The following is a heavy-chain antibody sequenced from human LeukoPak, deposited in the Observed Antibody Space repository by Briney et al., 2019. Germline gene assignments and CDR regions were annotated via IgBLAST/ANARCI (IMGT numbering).Heavy chain of an antibody. Sequence: GASVKVSCKASGGTLSSYAISWVRQAPGQGLEWMGGIVPIFGTANYAQKFQGRVTITADESTSTAYMELSSLRSEDTAVYYCARDSAPSRAFDIWGQGTMITVSS. D-gene: IGHD3-10*01. J-gene: IGHJ3*02. V-gene: IGHV1-69*13. CDR2: IVPIFGTA. CDR3: ARDSAPSRAFDI. CDR1: GGTLSSYA.